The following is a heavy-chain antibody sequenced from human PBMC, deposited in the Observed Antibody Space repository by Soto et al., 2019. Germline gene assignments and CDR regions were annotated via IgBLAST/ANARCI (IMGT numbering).Heavy chain of an antibody. CDR2: IKSKTDGGTT. CDR1: GFTFSNAW. Sequence: GGSLRLSCAASGFTFSNAWMSWVRQAPGKGLEWVGRIKSKTDGGTTDYAAPVKGRFTISRDDSKNTLYLQMNSLKTEDTAVYYCTTELDYSNYSDAFDIWGQGTMVTVSS. D-gene: IGHD4-4*01. V-gene: IGHV3-15*01. CDR3: TTELDYSNYSDAFDI. J-gene: IGHJ3*02.